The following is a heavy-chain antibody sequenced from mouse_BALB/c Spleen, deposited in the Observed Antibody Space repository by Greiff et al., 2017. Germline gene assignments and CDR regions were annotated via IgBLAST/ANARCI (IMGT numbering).Heavy chain of an antibody. J-gene: IGHJ4*01. Sequence: EVQLQQSGPELVKPGASVKMSCKASGYTFTSYVMHWVKQKPGQGLEWIGYINPYNDGTKYNEKFKGKATLTSDKSSSTAYMELSSLTSEDSAVYYCARYVVTTEPYAMDYWGQGTSVTVSS. V-gene: IGHV1-14*01. CDR2: INPYNDGT. CDR1: GYTFTSYV. CDR3: ARYVVTTEPYAMDY. D-gene: IGHD1-1*01.